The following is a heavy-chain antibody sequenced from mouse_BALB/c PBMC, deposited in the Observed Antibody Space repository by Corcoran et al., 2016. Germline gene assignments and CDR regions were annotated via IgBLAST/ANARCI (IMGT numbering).Heavy chain of an antibody. V-gene: IGHV1-18*01. J-gene: IGHJ2*01. Sequence: EVLLQQTGPEVVKPGASVKIPCKASGYTFTDYNMDWVKQSHGKSLEWIGNINPNNGGTIYNQKFKGKATLTVDKSSNTAYMEFRSLSSEDSAVYYCARPYYYGSSYYLDYWGQGTTLTVSS. CDR2: INPNNGGT. CDR1: GYTFTDYN. D-gene: IGHD1-1*01. CDR3: ARPYYYGSSYYLDY.